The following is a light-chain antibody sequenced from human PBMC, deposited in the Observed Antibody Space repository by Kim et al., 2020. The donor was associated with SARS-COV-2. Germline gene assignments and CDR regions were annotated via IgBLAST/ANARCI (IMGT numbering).Light chain of an antibody. CDR2: QDS. V-gene: IGLV3-1*01. CDR1: RLGDKY. Sequence: SYELTQPPSVPVSPGQTASITCSGDRLGDKYACWYQQKPGQSPVLVIYQDSKRPSGIPERFSGSNSGNTATLTIIGTQAMDEADYYCQAWDSSTHVVFGGGTQLTVL. J-gene: IGLJ2*01. CDR3: QAWDSSTHVV.